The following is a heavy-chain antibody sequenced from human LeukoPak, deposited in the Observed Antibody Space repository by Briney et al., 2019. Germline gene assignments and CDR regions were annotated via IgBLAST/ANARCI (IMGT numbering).Heavy chain of an antibody. CDR2: IYYSGRT. J-gene: IGHJ3*02. V-gene: IGHV4-39*01. D-gene: IGHD3-22*01. Sequence: SETLSLTCTVSGGSISSSSYYWGWIRQPPGKGLECIGSIYYSGRTYYNPYLKSRVTISVDTSKNQCSLKLSSVTATAPSLYYCASDKYCDSSGWRFDAFDIWGQGTMVTVSS. CDR3: ASDKYCDSSGWRFDAFDI. CDR1: GGSISSSSYY.